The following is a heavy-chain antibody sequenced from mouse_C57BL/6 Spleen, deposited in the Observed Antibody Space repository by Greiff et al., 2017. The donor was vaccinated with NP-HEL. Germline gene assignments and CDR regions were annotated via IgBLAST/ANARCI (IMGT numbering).Heavy chain of an antibody. V-gene: IGHV1-26*01. J-gene: IGHJ4*01. Sequence: VQLQQSGPELVKPGASVKISCKASGYTFTDYYMNWVKQSHGKSLEWIGDINPNNGGTSYNQKFKGKATLTVDKSSSTAYMELRSLTSEDSAVYYCARSHSLLYYYAMDYWGQGTSVTVSS. CDR2: INPNNGGT. CDR1: GYTFTDYY. CDR3: ARSHSLLYYYAMDY.